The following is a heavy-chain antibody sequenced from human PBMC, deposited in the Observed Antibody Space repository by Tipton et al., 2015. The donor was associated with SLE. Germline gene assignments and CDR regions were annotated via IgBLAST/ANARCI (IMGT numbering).Heavy chain of an antibody. CDR2: IYYSGST. Sequence: TPSLTCTVSGASISDYYWTWIRQFPGKGLEWIGSIYYSGSTYYNPSLKSRVTISIDTSKNQFSLRLSSVTAADTAVYYCARDSTLVYYYGLDVWGQGITVTVAS. CDR1: GASISDYY. D-gene: IGHD2-8*02. V-gene: IGHV4-59*12. CDR3: ARDSTLVYYYGLDV. J-gene: IGHJ6*02.